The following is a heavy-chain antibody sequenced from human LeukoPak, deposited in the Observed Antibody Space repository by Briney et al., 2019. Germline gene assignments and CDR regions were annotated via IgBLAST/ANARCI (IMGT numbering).Heavy chain of an antibody. CDR1: GYSFTSYW. Sequence: GESLEISCKGSGYSFTSYWIGLVRQMPGKGLEWVGIIYPGDSDTRYSPSFQGQVTISADKSISTAYLQWSSLKASDTAMYYCARRMGSYSSSIWFDPWGQGTLVTVSS. J-gene: IGHJ5*02. CDR3: ARRMGSYSSSIWFDP. V-gene: IGHV5-51*01. CDR2: IYPGDSDT. D-gene: IGHD6-6*01.